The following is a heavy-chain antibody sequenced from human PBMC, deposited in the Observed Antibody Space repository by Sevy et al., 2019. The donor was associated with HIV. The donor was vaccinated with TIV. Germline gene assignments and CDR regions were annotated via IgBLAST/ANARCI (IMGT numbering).Heavy chain of an antibody. J-gene: IGHJ4*02. Sequence: GGSLRLSCAASGFTFSDYYMSWIRQAPGKGLEWVLYISSSSSYTNYAHSVKGRFTISRDNAKNSLYLQMNSLRAEDTAVYYCAREYRYYDILTGYYNGRSFDYWGQGTLVTVSS. CDR3: AREYRYYDILTGYYNGRSFDY. CDR2: ISSSSSYT. CDR1: GFTFSDYY. D-gene: IGHD3-9*01. V-gene: IGHV3-11*06.